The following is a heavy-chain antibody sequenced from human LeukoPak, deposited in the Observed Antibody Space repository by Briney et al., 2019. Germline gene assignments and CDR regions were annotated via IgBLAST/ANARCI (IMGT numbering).Heavy chain of an antibody. D-gene: IGHD6-6*01. CDR3: ARDQYSSSSGYYYYGMDA. V-gene: IGHV1-69*13. J-gene: IGHJ6*02. Sequence: GASVKVSCKASGGTFSSYAISWVRQAPGQGLEWMGGIIPIFGTANYAQKFQGRVTITADESASTAYMELSSLRSEDTAVYYCARDQYSSSSGYYYYGMDAWGQGTTVTVSS. CDR1: GGTFSSYA. CDR2: IIPIFGTA.